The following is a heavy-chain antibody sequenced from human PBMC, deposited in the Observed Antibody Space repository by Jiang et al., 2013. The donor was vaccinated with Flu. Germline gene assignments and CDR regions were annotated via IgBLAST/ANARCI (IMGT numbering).Heavy chain of an antibody. CDR3: ARDQRWLQLVHYYGMDV. J-gene: IGHJ6*04. V-gene: IGHV1-18*01. CDR2: ISAYNGNT. D-gene: IGHD5-24*01. CDR1: LHLYQLW. Sequence: GAEVKKPRGLSEGLLQGFWLHLYQLWYQLGATGPGQGLEWMGWISAYNGNTNYAQKLQGRVTMTTDTSTSTAYMELRSLRSDDTAVYYCARDQRWLQLVHYYGMDVWGKGTTVTVSS.